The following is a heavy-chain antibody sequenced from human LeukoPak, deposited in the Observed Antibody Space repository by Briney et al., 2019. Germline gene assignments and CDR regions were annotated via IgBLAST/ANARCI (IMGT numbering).Heavy chain of an antibody. D-gene: IGHD1-1*01. V-gene: IGHV1-69*13. CDR2: IIPIFGTA. CDR3: ARDEVPPYYMDV. J-gene: IGHJ6*03. CDR1: GYTLTELS. Sequence: GASVKVSCKVSGYTLTELSMHWVRQAPGQGLEWMGGIIPIFGTANYAQKFQGRVTITADESTSTAYMELSSLRSEDTAVYYCARDEVPPYYMDVWGKGTTVTVSS.